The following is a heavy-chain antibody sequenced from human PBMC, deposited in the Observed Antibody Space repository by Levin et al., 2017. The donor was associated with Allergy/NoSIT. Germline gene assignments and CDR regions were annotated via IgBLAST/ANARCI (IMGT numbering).Heavy chain of an antibody. CDR2: ITSSSDTI. J-gene: IGHJ4*02. Sequence: GGSLRLSCAASGFTFSSYSMNWVRQAPGEGLEWVSYITSSSDTIYYADSVKGRFTISRDNAKNSLYLQMNSLRAEDTAVFYCARDRGTYYYDSNGYSLDYWGRGTLVTVSS. CDR3: ARDRGTYYYDSNGYSLDY. CDR1: GFTFSSYS. D-gene: IGHD3-22*01. V-gene: IGHV3-48*01.